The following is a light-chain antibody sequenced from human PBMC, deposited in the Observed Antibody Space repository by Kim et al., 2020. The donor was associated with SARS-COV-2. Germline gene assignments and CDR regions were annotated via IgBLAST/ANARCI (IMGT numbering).Light chain of an antibody. CDR1: QSVSSNY. CDR2: GAS. Sequence: LSPGERATLSCRASQSVSSNYLAWYQQKPGQAPTLLIYGASSRATGIPDRFSGSGSGTDFTLTITRVEPEDFAVYYCQQHGSSSYTFGQGTKLEI. V-gene: IGKV3-20*01. J-gene: IGKJ2*01. CDR3: QQHGSSSYT.